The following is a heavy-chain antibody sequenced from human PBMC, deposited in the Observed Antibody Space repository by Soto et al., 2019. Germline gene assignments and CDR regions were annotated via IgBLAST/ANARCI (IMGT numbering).Heavy chain of an antibody. CDR3: TTDDQLTGGVYYYAMDV. Sequence: PVGSLRLSCAASVFDFNNAWLSCLRHSPGKWLEWVGRIRSRPDGGTTDYAAPVKGRFTISRDDSKTTLYLRMNKLKPEDTAIYYCTTDDQLTGGVYYYAMDVWGPGTTVTVSS. J-gene: IGHJ6*02. CDR1: VFDFNNAW. CDR2: IRSRPDGGTT. D-gene: IGHD2-2*01. V-gene: IGHV3-15*01.